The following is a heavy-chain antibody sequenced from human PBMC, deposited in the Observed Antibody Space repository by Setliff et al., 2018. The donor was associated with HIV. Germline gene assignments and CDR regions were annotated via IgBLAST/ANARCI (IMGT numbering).Heavy chain of an antibody. V-gene: IGHV1-18*01. D-gene: IGHD1-26*01. Sequence: ASVKVSCKASGYTFTSYGISWVRQAPGQGLEWMGWISAYNGNTNYAQKLQGRVTMTTDTSTSTAYMELRSLRSDDTAVYHCARLHRIVGATTPAFDIWGQGTMVTVSS. CDR2: ISAYNGNT. J-gene: IGHJ3*02. CDR1: GYTFTSYG. CDR3: ARLHRIVGATTPAFDI.